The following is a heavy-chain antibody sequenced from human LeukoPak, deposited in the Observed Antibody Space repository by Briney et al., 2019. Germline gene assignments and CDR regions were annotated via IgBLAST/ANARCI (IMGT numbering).Heavy chain of an antibody. Sequence: PGGSLRLSCAASGFIFSSFSMNWVRQAPGKGLEWVSSVSTGSNYIYYADSVKGRFTISRDNDENSLYLQMNSLRAEDTAVYYCAKSKNRGGYFDYWGQGTLVTVSS. CDR3: AKSKNRGGYFDY. CDR2: VSTGSNYI. J-gene: IGHJ4*02. D-gene: IGHD3-10*01. V-gene: IGHV3-21*01. CDR1: GFIFSSFS.